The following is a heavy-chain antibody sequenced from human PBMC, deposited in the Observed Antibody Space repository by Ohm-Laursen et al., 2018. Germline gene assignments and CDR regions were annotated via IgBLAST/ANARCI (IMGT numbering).Heavy chain of an antibody. CDR1: GFTFSNYW. D-gene: IGHD3-9*01. V-gene: IGHV3-7*01. J-gene: IGHJ4*02. Sequence: SLRLSCAASGFTFSNYWMSWVRQTPGKGLEWVANIKQDGGEKNFADSVKGRFTISRDNAKNSLYLQINSLRAEDTAVYYCATSPHDIMSSKDYWGQGTLVTVSS. CDR2: IKQDGGEK. CDR3: ATSPHDIMSSKDY.